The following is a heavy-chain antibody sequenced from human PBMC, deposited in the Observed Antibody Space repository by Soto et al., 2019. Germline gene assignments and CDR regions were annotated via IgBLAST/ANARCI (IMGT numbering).Heavy chain of an antibody. J-gene: IGHJ6*02. Sequence: QVQLVQSGAEVKKPGASVKVSCKASGYTFTSYGISWVRQAPGQGLEWMGWISAYNGNTNYAQKLQGRVTMTTDTSTSPAYMELRSLRSDDTAVYYCAGVDCSSTSCYSPSVWGQGTPVTVSS. CDR1: GYTFTSYG. CDR3: AGVDCSSTSCYSPSV. CDR2: ISAYNGNT. D-gene: IGHD2-2*01. V-gene: IGHV1-18*04.